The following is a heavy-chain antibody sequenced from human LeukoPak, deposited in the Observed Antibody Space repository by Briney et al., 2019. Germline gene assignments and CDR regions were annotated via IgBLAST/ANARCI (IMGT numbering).Heavy chain of an antibody. D-gene: IGHD6-19*01. CDR2: FDPESGET. V-gene: IGHV1-24*01. CDR3: ARGIPVAGRPYNWFDP. Sequence: ASVKVSCKVSGYTLSDLSIHWVRQAPGKGLEWMGGFDPESGETFYAQKFQGRVTITADESTSTAYMELSSLRSEDTAVYYCARGIPVAGRPYNWFDPWGQGTLVTVSS. CDR1: GYTLSDLS. J-gene: IGHJ5*02.